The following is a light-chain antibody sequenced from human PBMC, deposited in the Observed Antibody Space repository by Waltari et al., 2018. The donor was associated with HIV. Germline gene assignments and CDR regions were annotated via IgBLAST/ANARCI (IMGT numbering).Light chain of an antibody. CDR2: YDS. Sequence: SYVLTQPPSASVAPGKTARITCGGNNIGSKRVHWYQQKPGQAPGLVIYYDSDRPSGIPERFSGSNSGNTATLTISRVEAGDEADYYCQVWDSSSDHVVFGGGTKLTVL. V-gene: IGLV3-21*04. J-gene: IGLJ2*01. CDR3: QVWDSSSDHVV. CDR1: NIGSKR.